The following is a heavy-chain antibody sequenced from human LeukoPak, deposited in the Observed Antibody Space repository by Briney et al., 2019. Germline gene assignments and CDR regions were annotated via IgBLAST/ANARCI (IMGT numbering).Heavy chain of an antibody. CDR3: TRQRGYHYDSTTNRFSDL. CDR2: VYYSGIT. CDR1: GGSISSSSYY. J-gene: IGHJ5*02. Sequence: SSETLSLTCTVSGGSISSSSYYWGCIRQPPGKGLEGIGSVYYSGITYYNPSLKSRVTISVDTSKNQFSLRLSSVTAADTAVYYCTRQRGYHYDSTTNRFSDLWGQGTRVTVSS. D-gene: IGHD3-22*01. V-gene: IGHV4-39*01.